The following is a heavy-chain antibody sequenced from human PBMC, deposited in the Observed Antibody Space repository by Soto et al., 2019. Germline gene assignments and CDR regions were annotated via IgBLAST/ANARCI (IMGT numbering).Heavy chain of an antibody. J-gene: IGHJ4*02. V-gene: IGHV3-30-3*01. CDR2: ISYDGSNK. D-gene: IGHD4-4*01. Sequence: QVHLVEFGGGVVQPGRSLRLTCAASGFTLSSYAMHWVRQAPGKGLEWVAVISYDGSNKYYADSVKGRFTISRDNSKNTLYLQMNSLRAEDTAVYYCARPHDYSNYYFDYWGQGTLVTVSS. CDR3: ARPHDYSNYYFDY. CDR1: GFTLSSYA.